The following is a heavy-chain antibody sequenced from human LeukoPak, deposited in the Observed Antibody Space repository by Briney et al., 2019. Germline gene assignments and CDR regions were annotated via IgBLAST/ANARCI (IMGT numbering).Heavy chain of an antibody. J-gene: IGHJ6*03. V-gene: IGHV1-18*01. D-gene: IGHD4-11*01. CDR2: ISAYNGNT. CDR1: GYTFTSYG. Sequence: ASVKVSCKASGYTFTSYGISWVRQAPGQGLEWMGWISAYNGNTNYAQELQGRVTMTTDTSTSTAYMELRSLRSDDTAVYYCARSVYSNYVVYYYMDVWGKGTTVTVSS. CDR3: ARSVYSNYVVYYYMDV.